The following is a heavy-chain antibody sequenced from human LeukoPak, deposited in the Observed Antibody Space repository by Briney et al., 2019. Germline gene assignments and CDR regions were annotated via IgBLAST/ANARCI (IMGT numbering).Heavy chain of an antibody. Sequence: SETLSLTCTVSGGSISSYYWSWIRQPPGKGLEWIGYTYYSGSTNYNPSLKSRVTISVDTSKNQFSLKLSSVTAADTAVYYCARPAGTGYEYYFDYWGQGTLVFVSS. J-gene: IGHJ4*02. CDR2: TYYSGST. CDR3: ARPAGTGYEYYFDY. CDR1: GGSISSYY. V-gene: IGHV4-59*01. D-gene: IGHD3/OR15-3a*01.